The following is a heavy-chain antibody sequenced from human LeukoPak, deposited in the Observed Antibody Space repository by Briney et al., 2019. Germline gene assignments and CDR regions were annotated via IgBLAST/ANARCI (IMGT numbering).Heavy chain of an antibody. CDR2: ISSSSSYI. D-gene: IGHD6-13*01. Sequence: ETLSLTCAVYGGSFSGYYWSWVRQAPGKGLEWVSSISSSSSYIYYADSVKGRFTIPRDNAKNSLYLQMNSLRAEDTAVYYCARGSSSSLYDYWGQGTLVTVSS. J-gene: IGHJ4*02. CDR3: ARGSSSSLYDY. V-gene: IGHV3-21*01. CDR1: GGSFSGYY.